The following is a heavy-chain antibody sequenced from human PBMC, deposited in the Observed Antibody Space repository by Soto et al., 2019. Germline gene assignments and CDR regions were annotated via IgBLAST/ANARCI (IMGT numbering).Heavy chain of an antibody. D-gene: IGHD6-13*01. J-gene: IGHJ4*02. Sequence: EVQLVQSGAELEKPGECLRISCKGSGYSFNSYWISWVCQMPGKGLKWVGRIDPSDSYTNYSPSFQGHVTISADKSISTAYLLWSSLKASDTAMYYCARLQAAAGDNDLTFDYWGQGTLVTVSS. CDR2: IDPSDSYT. CDR3: ARLQAAAGDNDLTFDY. CDR1: GYSFNSYW. V-gene: IGHV5-10-1*01.